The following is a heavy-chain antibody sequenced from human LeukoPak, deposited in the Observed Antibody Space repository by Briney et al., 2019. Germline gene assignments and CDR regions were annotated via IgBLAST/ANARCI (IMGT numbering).Heavy chain of an antibody. J-gene: IGHJ4*02. Sequence: SETLSRTCTVSGGSISSSSYYWGWIRQPPGKGLEWIGSIYYSGSTYYNPSLKSRVTISVDTSKNQFSLKLSSVTAADTAVYYCARLTMVRGAEPRDFDYWGQGTLVTVSS. D-gene: IGHD3-10*01. CDR1: GGSISSSSYY. V-gene: IGHV4-39*01. CDR2: IYYSGST. CDR3: ARLTMVRGAEPRDFDY.